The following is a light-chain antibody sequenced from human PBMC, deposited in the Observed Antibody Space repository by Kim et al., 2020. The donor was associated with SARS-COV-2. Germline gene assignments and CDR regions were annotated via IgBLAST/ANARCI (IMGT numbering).Light chain of an antibody. Sequence: GKTVTISCTRSSGSMDDNYVQWYQQRPGGVPTAVIYEDDQRPSGVSDRFSGSIDNSSNSASLTISGLRTEDEADYYCKSYNRDNVLFGGGTQLTVL. V-gene: IGLV6-57*03. J-gene: IGLJ2*01. CDR1: SGSMDDNY. CDR2: EDD. CDR3: KSYNRDNVL.